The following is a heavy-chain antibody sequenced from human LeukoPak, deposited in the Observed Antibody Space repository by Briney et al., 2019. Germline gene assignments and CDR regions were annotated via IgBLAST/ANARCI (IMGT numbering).Heavy chain of an antibody. CDR2: IWYDGSNK. CDR3: ARDTTTGRRGGWFDP. J-gene: IGHJ5*02. Sequence: GGSLRLSCAASGFTFRSYGMHWVRQAPGKGLEWVAVIWYDGSNKYYADSVKGRFTISRDNSKNTLYLQMNSLRAEDTAVYYCARDTTTGRRGGWFDPWGQGTLVTVSS. D-gene: IGHD4-11*01. V-gene: IGHV3-33*01. CDR1: GFTFRSYG.